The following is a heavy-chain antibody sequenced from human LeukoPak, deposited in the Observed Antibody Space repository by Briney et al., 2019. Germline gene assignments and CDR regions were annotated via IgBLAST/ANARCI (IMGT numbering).Heavy chain of an antibody. Sequence: SETLSLTCTVSGDSVSNYYWTWIRQPPGKGLEWIGYIFYSGSTNFNASLKSRVTMSVDTSKNQFSLKLSSVTAADTAVYHCARGPDYGDHQRPDYYYFGMDVWGKGTTVTVSS. D-gene: IGHD4-17*01. CDR1: GDSVSNYY. CDR2: IFYSGST. V-gene: IGHV4-59*02. CDR3: ARGPDYGDHQRPDYYYFGMDV. J-gene: IGHJ6*04.